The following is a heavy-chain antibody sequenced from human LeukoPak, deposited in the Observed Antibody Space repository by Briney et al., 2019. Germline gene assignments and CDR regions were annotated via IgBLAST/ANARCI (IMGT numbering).Heavy chain of an antibody. Sequence: GGSLRLSCAASGFTFSSYAMSWVRQAPGKGLEWVSAISGSGGSTYYADSVKGRFTISRDNSKNTLYLQMNSLRAEDTAVYYCAKDQDIVVVPAAMGGGGNAFDIWGQGTMVTVSS. CDR2: ISGSGGST. V-gene: IGHV3-23*01. CDR3: AKDQDIVVVPAAMGGGGNAFDI. CDR1: GFTFSSYA. D-gene: IGHD2-2*01. J-gene: IGHJ3*02.